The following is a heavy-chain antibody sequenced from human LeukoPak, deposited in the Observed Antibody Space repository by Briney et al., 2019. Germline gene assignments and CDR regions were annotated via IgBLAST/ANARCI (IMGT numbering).Heavy chain of an antibody. V-gene: IGHV3-30-3*01. CDR2: IPYDGSNE. CDR3: ARAMDYYHSSGYYDAYYFDY. J-gene: IGHJ4*02. D-gene: IGHD3-22*01. CDR1: GFTFSSYA. Sequence: GRSLRLSCAASGFTFSSYAMHWVRQAPGKGLEWVAVIPYDGSNEYYADSVKGRFTISRDNSKNTLYLQMNSLRAEDTAVYYCARAMDYYHSSGYYDAYYFDYWGQGTLVTVSS.